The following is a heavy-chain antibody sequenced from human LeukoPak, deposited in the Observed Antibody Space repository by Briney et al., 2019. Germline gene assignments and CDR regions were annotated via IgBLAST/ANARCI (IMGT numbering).Heavy chain of an antibody. CDR3: ARDQPDYAREYGMDV. J-gene: IGHJ6*02. CDR1: GGTFSSYA. Sequence: SVKVSCKASGGTFSSYAISWVRQAPGQGLERMGGIIPIFGTANYAQKFQGRVTITADESTSTAYMELSSLRSGDTAVYYCARDQPDYAREYGMDVWGQGTTVTVSS. D-gene: IGHD4-17*01. CDR2: IIPIFGTA. V-gene: IGHV1-69*13.